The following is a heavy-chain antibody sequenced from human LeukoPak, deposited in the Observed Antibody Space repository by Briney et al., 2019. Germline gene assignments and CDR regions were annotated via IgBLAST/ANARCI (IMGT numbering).Heavy chain of an antibody. V-gene: IGHV4-59*01. Sequence: SETLSLTCTVSGDSISSYYWSWIRQPPGKGLEWIAYIYYSGSTNYNPSLKSRVTISIDTSRSQFSLNLSSVTAADTAVYYCVRGSGNPYFDLWGRGTLVTVSS. CDR3: VRGSGNPYFDL. CDR1: GDSISSYY. J-gene: IGHJ2*01. CDR2: IYYSGST. D-gene: IGHD1-14*01.